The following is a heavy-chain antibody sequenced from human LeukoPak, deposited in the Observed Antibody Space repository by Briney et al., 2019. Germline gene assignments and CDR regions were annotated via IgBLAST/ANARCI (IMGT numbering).Heavy chain of an antibody. Sequence: PGGSLRLSCAASGFTFSSYSMNWVRQAPGKGLEWVSYISSSSSTIYYTDSVKGRFTISRDNAKNSLYLQMNSLRAEDTAVYYCARVDTAMDPGYWGQGTLVTVSS. D-gene: IGHD5-18*01. V-gene: IGHV3-48*01. J-gene: IGHJ4*02. CDR1: GFTFSSYS. CDR2: ISSSSSTI. CDR3: ARVDTAMDPGY.